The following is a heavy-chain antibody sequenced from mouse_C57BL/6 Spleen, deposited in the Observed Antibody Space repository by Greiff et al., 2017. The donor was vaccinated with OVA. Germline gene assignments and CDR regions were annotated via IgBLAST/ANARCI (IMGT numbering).Heavy chain of an antibody. Sequence: EVHLVESGPGLVKPSQSLSLTCSVTGYSITSGYYWNWIRQFPGNKLEWMGYISYDGSNNYNPSLKNRISITRDTSKNQFFLKLNSVTTEDTATYYCARGTDSTGDGDDMDYWGQGTSVTVSS. D-gene: IGHD3-2*02. V-gene: IGHV3-6*01. J-gene: IGHJ4*01. CDR1: GYSITSGYY. CDR2: ISYDGSN. CDR3: ARGTDSTGDGDDMDY.